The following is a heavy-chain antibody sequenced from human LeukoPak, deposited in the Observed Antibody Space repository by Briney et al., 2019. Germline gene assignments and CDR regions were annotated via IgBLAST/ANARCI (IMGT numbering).Heavy chain of an antibody. D-gene: IGHD3-10*01. CDR1: GDSTNAYY. Sequence: SETLSLTCTVSGDSTNAYYWGWIRRSPGKGLQYIGYIYYTGSTHYSPSLHSRVTMSIDTSKNQFSLKLHSVTAADTAMYYCARVRDGPRGTHFDFWGQGTLVTVSS. V-gene: IGHV4-59*01. CDR2: IYYTGST. J-gene: IGHJ4*02. CDR3: ARVRDGPRGTHFDF.